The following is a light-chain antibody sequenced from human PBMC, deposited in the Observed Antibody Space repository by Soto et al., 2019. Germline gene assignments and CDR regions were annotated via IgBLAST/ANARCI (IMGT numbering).Light chain of an antibody. CDR2: DVT. J-gene: IGLJ1*01. CDR1: SSDIGDYDY. CDR3: CSYAGSHTLYV. V-gene: IGLV2-11*01. Sequence: QSALTQPRSVSGSPGQSVTISCTGSSSDIGDYDYVSWYQQHPGEAPKLLISDVTKRPSGVPARFSGSKSGNTASLTISGLQPEDEADYYCCSYAGSHTLYVFGTGTKLTVL.